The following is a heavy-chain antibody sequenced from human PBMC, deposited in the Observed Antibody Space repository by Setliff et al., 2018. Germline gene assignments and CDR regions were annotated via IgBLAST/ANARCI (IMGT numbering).Heavy chain of an antibody. D-gene: IGHD4-17*01. V-gene: IGHV4-59*01. CDR3: ARLPRTVTHFDY. J-gene: IGHJ4*02. CDR2: IFYSGSS. CDR1: GVSIRSYY. Sequence: SETLSLTCTVSGVSIRSYYWGWIRQPPGKGLEWIGYIFYSGSSNYNPSLQSRVSISVDTSKNQLSLKLDSLTAADTAVHFCARLPRTVTHFDYWGQGALVTVSS.